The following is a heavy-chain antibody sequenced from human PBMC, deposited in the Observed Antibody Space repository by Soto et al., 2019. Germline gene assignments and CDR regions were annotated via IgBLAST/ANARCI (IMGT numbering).Heavy chain of an antibody. CDR1: GGSTSSYY. Sequence: VQLQESGPGLVKPSETLSLTCTVSGGSTSSYYWTCLRQPPGQGLEWIASFYYTGSAHYNPSLKWRITGSVASSRTQFALRLRSVTAADSAVYYCARALLRGPLEYDFGMDVWGQGATVTVSS. CDR2: FYYTGSA. J-gene: IGHJ6*02. V-gene: IGHV4-59*01. D-gene: IGHD3-3*01. CDR3: ARALLRGPLEYDFGMDV.